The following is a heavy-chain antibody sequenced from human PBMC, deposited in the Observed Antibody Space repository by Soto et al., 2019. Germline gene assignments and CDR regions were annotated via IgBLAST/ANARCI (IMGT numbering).Heavy chain of an antibody. J-gene: IGHJ4*02. CDR2: IYYSGST. CDR3: ARHAYYYDSSGYSLDY. Sequence: PSETLSLTCTVSGGSIISSSYYFCGIRQPPWKGLEWIGSIYYSGSTYYNPSLKSRVTISVDTSKNQFSLKLSSVTAADTAVYYCARHAYYYDSSGYSLDYWGQGTLVTVSS. D-gene: IGHD3-22*01. V-gene: IGHV4-39*01. CDR1: GGSIISSSYY.